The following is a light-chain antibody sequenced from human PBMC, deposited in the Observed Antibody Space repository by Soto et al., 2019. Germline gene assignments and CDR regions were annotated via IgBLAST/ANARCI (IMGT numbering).Light chain of an antibody. CDR3: AAWDDSLNAVV. J-gene: IGLJ2*01. CDR2: SNN. Sequence: QSVLTPPPSASGTPGQRVTISCSGSSSNVGRNTVNWYQQLPGTAPKLLLYSNNQRPSGVPDRFSGSKSGTSASLAISGLQSEDEADYYCAAWDDSLNAVVFGGWTKLTVL. V-gene: IGLV1-44*01. CDR1: SSNVGRNT.